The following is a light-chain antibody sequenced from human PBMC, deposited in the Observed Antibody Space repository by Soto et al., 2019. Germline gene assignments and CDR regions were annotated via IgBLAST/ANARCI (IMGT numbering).Light chain of an antibody. V-gene: IGKV1-39*01. CDR2: AAS. J-gene: IGKJ4*01. Sequence: DIQMTQSPSALSASVGDRVTITCRASQSVSTFVSWFQLKPGKAPQPLIYAASSLQTGVPSRFSGSGSGTDFTLIISSLQPEDFATYYCQQSYSRTLPFWGGTKVDIX. CDR1: QSVSTF. CDR3: QQSYSRTLP.